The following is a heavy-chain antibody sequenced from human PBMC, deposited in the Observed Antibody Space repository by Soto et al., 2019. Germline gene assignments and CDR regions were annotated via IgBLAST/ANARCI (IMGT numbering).Heavy chain of an antibody. J-gene: IGHJ4*01. V-gene: IGHV3-23*01. CDR2: ISGSGGST. D-gene: IGHD6-19*01. CDR3: AKEGEHSSGWANFDY. CDR1: GFTFSSYA. Sequence: EVQLLESGGGLVQPGGSLRLSCAASGFTFSSYAMSWVRQAPGKGLEWVSAISGSGGSTYYAASVKGRFTISRDNSKNTLYLQMNSLRAEDTAVYYCAKEGEHSSGWANFDYWGQEPWSPSPQ.